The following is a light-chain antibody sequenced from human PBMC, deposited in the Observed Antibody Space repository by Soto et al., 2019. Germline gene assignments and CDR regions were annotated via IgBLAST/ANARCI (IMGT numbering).Light chain of an antibody. J-gene: IGKJ5*01. CDR1: QSVSSY. Sequence: EIWLTQYPATLSLSPGERATLSCGASQSVSSYLAWYQQKPGQAPRLLIYDASNRATGIPARFSGSGSGTDFTLTISRLETEDFAVYYCQQRSNWPVTFGPGTRLEI. CDR2: DAS. V-gene: IGKV3-11*01. CDR3: QQRSNWPVT.